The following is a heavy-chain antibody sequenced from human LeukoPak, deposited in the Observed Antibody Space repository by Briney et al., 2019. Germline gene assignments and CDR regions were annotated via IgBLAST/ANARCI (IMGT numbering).Heavy chain of an antibody. CDR3: ARVMSTVTTLDY. Sequence: KPSETLSLTCAVYGESFSGYFWNWIRQPPGKGLEWIGEINHSGSTSNHNPSLKSRVTMSVDKSKNLFSMKLSSVTAADTAVYYCARVMSTVTTLDYWGQGTLVTVSS. V-gene: IGHV4-34*01. CDR2: INHSGSTS. J-gene: IGHJ4*02. CDR1: GESFSGYF. D-gene: IGHD4-17*01.